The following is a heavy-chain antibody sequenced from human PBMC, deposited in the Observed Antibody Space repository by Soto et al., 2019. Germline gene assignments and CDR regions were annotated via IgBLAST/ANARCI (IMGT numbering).Heavy chain of an antibody. J-gene: IGHJ6*02. CDR3: VKGGEAAATDYYYYYGMDV. CDR1: GFTFSSYG. CDR2: VSPDGSNK. Sequence: QVQLVESGGRVVQPGRSLRLSCAASGFTFSSYGIHWVRQAPGKGLEWVAVVSPDGSNKYYADSVKGRFTISRDNSKNTLYLQRNSLKAEDRAVYYWVKGGEAAATDYYYYYGMDVWGQGTTVTVSS. D-gene: IGHD3-16*01. V-gene: IGHV3-30*18.